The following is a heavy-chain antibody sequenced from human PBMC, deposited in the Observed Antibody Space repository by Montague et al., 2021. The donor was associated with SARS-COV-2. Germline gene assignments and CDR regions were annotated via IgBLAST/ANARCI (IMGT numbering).Heavy chain of an antibody. CDR1: GFAFNNFA. V-gene: IGHV3-23*01. Sequence: SLRLSCAASGFAFNNFAITWVRQAPGKGLEWVSRIFGSGAGTYYADSVKGRFTISRDNSKNTLYLQMNSLSAEDTAKYYCAKQPGAGAVVYWYFDLWGRGTVVSVSS. D-gene: IGHD6-19*01. J-gene: IGHJ2*01. CDR3: AKQPGAGAVVYWYFDL. CDR2: IFGSGAGT.